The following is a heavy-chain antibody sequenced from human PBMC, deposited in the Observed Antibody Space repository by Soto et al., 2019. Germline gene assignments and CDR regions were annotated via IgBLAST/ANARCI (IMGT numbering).Heavy chain of an antibody. CDR1: GGSFSGYY. D-gene: IGHD3-10*01. J-gene: IGHJ6*02. Sequence: SETLSLTCAVYGGSFSGYYWSWIRQPPGKGLEWIGEINHSGSTNYNPSLKSRVTISVDTSKNQSSLKLSSVTAADTAVYYCARSTTYYYGSGSYYKALSKVYYYYYGMDVWGQGTTVTVSS. V-gene: IGHV4-34*01. CDR2: INHSGST. CDR3: ARSTTYYYGSGSYYKALSKVYYYYYGMDV.